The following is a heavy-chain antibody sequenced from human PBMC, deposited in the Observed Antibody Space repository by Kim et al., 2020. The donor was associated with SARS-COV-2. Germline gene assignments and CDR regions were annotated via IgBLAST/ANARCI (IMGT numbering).Heavy chain of an antibody. CDR2: IYYSGST. D-gene: IGHD1-7*01. CDR1: GGSISSGGYY. V-gene: IGHV4-31*02. J-gene: IGHJ4*02. CDR3: ARDAGDGGELELTAPGYYFDY. Sequence: SQTLSLTCTVSGGSISSGGYYWSWIRQHPGKGLEWIGYIYYSGSTYYNPSLKSRVTISVDTSKNQFSLKLSSVTAADTAVYYCARDAGDGGELELTAPGYYFDYWGQGTLVTVSS.